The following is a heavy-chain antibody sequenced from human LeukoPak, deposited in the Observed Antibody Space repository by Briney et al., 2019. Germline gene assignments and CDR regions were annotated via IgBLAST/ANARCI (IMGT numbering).Heavy chain of an antibody. J-gene: IGHJ5*02. CDR2: IYSGGST. D-gene: IGHD2-2*02. V-gene: IGHV3-66*01. Sequence: PGGSLRLSCAASGFTVSSNYMSWVRQAPGKGLEWVSVIYSGGSTYYADSVKGRLTISRDNSKNTLYLQMNSLRAEDTAVYYCARVEIVVVPAAINWFDPWGQGTLVTVS. CDR1: GFTVSSNY. CDR3: ARVEIVVVPAAINWFDP.